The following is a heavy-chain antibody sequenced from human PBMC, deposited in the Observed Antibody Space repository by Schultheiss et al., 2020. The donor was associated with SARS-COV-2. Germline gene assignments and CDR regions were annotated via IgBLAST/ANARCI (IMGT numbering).Heavy chain of an antibody. CDR2: IIPIFGTA. J-gene: IGHJ6*02. CDR3: ARRWSGQPGGMDV. CDR1: GYTFTSYA. D-gene: IGHD3-3*01. V-gene: IGHV1-69*13. Sequence: SMKVSCKASGYTFTSYAISWVRQAPGQGLEWMGGIIPIFGTANYAQKFQGRVTITADESTSTAYMELSSLRSEDTAVYYCARRWSGQPGGMDVWGQGTTVTVSS.